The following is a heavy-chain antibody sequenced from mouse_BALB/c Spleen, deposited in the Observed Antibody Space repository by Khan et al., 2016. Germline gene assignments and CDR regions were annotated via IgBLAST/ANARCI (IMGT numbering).Heavy chain of an antibody. CDR2: INPSTGYT. D-gene: IGHD1-1*01. Sequence: QVQLQQSGAELAKPGASVMMSCKASGYTFTSYWMHWVKQRPGQGLEWIGYINPSTGYTESNQKYKDQATLTADKSSSSVYMQLSSLKSEYSAVYYCGSDFGNSYLDYWSKGTTLTVSS. CDR1: GYTFTSYW. J-gene: IGHJ2*01. CDR3: GSDFGNSYLDY. V-gene: IGHV1-7*01.